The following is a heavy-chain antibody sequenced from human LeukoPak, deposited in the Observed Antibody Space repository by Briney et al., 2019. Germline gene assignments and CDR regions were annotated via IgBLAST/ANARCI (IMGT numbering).Heavy chain of an antibody. CDR2: ISSSSSYI. Sequence: GGSLRLSCAASGFTFSSYSMTWVRQAPGKGLEWVSSISSSSSYIYYADSVKGRFTISRDNSKNTLYLQMSSPTTADTAVYYCAKDATENYYNFWSDGFDYWGQGILVTVSS. V-gene: IGHV3-21*01. CDR3: AKDATENYYNFWSDGFDY. J-gene: IGHJ4*02. D-gene: IGHD3-3*01. CDR1: GFTFSSYS.